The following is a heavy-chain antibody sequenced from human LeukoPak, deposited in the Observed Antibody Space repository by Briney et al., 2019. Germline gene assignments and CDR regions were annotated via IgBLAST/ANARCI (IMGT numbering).Heavy chain of an antibody. V-gene: IGHV1-69*13. J-gene: IGHJ2*01. CDR2: IIPIFGTA. CDR3: ARGLTTIRYFDL. Sequence: SVKVPCKASGGTFSSYAISWVRQAPGQGLEWKGGIIPIFGTANYAQKFQGRVTITADESTSTAYMELSSLRSEDTAVYYCARGLTTIRYFDLWGRGTMVTVSS. D-gene: IGHD3-22*01. CDR1: GGTFSSYA.